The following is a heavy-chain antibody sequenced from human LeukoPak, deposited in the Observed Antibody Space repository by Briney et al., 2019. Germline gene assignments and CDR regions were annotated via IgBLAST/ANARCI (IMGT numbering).Heavy chain of an antibody. J-gene: IGHJ4*02. CDR2: IYYSGST. Sequence: SETLSLTCTVSGVYISSGGYYWSWVRQHPGKGLEWIGSIYYSGSTYYNPSHKSRVTISVDTSKNQFSLSLSSVTAADTAVYHCARHSGIGMAQLYFDYWGQGTLVTVSS. D-gene: IGHD1-26*01. CDR3: ARHSGIGMAQLYFDY. V-gene: IGHV4-39*01. CDR1: GVYISSGGYY.